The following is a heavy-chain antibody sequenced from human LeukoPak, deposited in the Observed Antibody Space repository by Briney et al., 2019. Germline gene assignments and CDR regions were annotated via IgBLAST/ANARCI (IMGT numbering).Heavy chain of an antibody. J-gene: IGHJ6*03. CDR3: AGVGLSSRGYYYYMDV. V-gene: IGHV4-4*07. CDR1: GGSISSDY. D-gene: IGHD2-2*01. Sequence: KPSETLSLTCTVSGGSISSDYWSWSRQPAGKGLEWIGHIYTSGSTNYNPSLTGRVTMSLDTSKNQFSLKLTSVTAADTAVYYCAGVGLSSRGYYYYMDVWGRGTTVTVSS. CDR2: IYTSGST.